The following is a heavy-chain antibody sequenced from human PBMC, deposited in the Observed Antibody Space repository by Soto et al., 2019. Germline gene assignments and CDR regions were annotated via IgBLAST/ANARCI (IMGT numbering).Heavy chain of an antibody. J-gene: IGHJ4*02. CDR3: ARSGWLDY. Sequence: GGSLRLSCAASGFTFSDYWMSWVRQAPGKGLEWVASIKEGGGEKYYVDSVEGRFTISRDNPKNSLYLQMNSLRAEDTAVYFCARSGWLDYWGQGT. CDR2: IKEGGGEK. V-gene: IGHV3-7*01. D-gene: IGHD3-10*01. CDR1: GFTFSDYW.